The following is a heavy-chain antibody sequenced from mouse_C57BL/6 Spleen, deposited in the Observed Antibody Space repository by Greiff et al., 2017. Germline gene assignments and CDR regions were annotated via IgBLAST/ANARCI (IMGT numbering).Heavy chain of an antibody. Sequence: VKLVESGAELVKPGASVKMSCKASGYTFTTYPIEWMKQNHGKSLEWIGNFHPYNDDTKYNEKFKGKATLTVEKSSSTVYLELSRLTSDDSAVYYCARGGANWDYFDYWGQGTTLTVSS. V-gene: IGHV1-47*01. D-gene: IGHD4-1*01. CDR2: FHPYNDDT. CDR1: GYTFTTYP. J-gene: IGHJ2*01. CDR3: ARGGANWDYFDY.